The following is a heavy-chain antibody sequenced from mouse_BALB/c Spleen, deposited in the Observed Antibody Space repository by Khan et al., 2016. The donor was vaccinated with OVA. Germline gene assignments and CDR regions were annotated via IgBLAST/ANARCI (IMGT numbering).Heavy chain of an antibody. V-gene: IGHV3-2*02. D-gene: IGHD1-1*01. CDR1: GYSIASDYA. J-gene: IGHJ2*01. CDR3: ARVYGGDFDY. CDR2: ISYSGNT. Sequence: EVQLQESGPGLVKPSQSLSLTCTVTGYSIASDYAWNWIRQFPGNKLEWMGFISYSGNTNYNPYFKSRISITRDTSKNQFFLQLNSVTSEDTATYYCARVYGGDFDYWGQGTTLTVSS.